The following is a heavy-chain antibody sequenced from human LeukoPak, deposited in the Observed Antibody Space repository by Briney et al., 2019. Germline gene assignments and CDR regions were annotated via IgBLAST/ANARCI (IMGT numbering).Heavy chain of an antibody. Sequence: SETLSLTRTVSGGSISGYYWSWIPRPPGKGLEWIGYIYYSRSTNYNPSLKSRVTISVDTSKNQFSLKLSSVTAADTAVYYCARGPLGIRVDHWGQGTLVTVSS. CDR2: IYYSRST. V-gene: IGHV4-59*01. J-gene: IGHJ4*02. CDR1: GGSISGYY. CDR3: ARGPLGIRVDH. D-gene: IGHD7-27*01.